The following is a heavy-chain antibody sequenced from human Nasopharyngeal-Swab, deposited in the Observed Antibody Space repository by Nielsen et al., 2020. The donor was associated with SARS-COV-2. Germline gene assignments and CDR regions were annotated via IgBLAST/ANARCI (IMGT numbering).Heavy chain of an antibody. J-gene: IGHJ3*02. V-gene: IGHV3-21*01. CDR1: GFTFSCYS. CDR3: ARYPMTYYYDSSGYPDDAFDI. Sequence: GESLKISCAASGFTFSCYSMNWVRQAPGKGLEWVSSISSSSSYIYYADSVKGRFTISRDNAKNSLYLQMNSLRAEDTAVYYCARYPMTYYYDSSGYPDDAFDIWGQGTMVTVSS. D-gene: IGHD3-22*01. CDR2: ISSSSSYI.